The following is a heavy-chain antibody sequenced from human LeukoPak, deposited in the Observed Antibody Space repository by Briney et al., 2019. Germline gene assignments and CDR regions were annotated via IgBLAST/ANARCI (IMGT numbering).Heavy chain of an antibody. Sequence: ASVKVSCKASGYTFNSSYMHWVRQAPGKGLEWMGGFDPEDGETIYAQKFQGRVTMTEDTSTDTAYMELSSLRSEDTAVYYCATASSGWYFDLWGRGTLVTVSS. V-gene: IGHV1-24*01. CDR2: FDPEDGET. CDR3: ATASSGWYFDL. J-gene: IGHJ2*01. CDR1: GYTFNSSY.